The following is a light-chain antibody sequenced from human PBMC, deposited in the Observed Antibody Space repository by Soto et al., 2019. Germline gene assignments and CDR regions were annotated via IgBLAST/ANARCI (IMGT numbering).Light chain of an antibody. CDR2: AAS. J-gene: IGKJ1*01. CDR1: QSLLHSNGYNY. V-gene: IGKV1-27*01. CDR3: QKYNSAPRT. Sequence: MTQSPLSLAVTPGEPASISCRSSQSLLHSNGYNYLAWYQQKPGKVPKLLIYAASTLQSGAPSRFSGSGSGTDFTLTISSLQPEDVATYYCQKYNSAPRTFGQGTKVDIK.